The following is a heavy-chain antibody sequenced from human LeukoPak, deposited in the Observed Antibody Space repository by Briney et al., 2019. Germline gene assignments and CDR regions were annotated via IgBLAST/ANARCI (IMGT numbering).Heavy chain of an antibody. CDR3: AKDRPPTYYYGSGYYPLDV. V-gene: IGHV3-23*01. CDR2: ISGSGGST. J-gene: IGHJ6*02. Sequence: GGSLRLSCAASGFTFSSYAMSWVRQAPGKGLEWVSAISGSGGSTYYADSVKGRFTISRDNSKNTLYLQMNSLRAEDTAVYYCAKDRPPTYYYGSGYYPLDVWGQGTTVTVSS. CDR1: GFTFSSYA. D-gene: IGHD3-10*01.